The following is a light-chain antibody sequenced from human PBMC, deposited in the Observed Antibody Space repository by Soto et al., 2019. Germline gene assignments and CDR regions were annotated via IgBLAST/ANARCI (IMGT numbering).Light chain of an antibody. CDR3: QQYGGSPRP. Sequence: IQMTQSPSSLSASVLDRVTITCLSSQSISSYLNWYQQKPGKAPKLLIYAASSLQSGVPSRFSGSGSGTDFTLTISRLEPEDFAVYYCQQYGGSPRPVGQGTKV. CDR2: AAS. CDR1: QSISSY. J-gene: IGKJ1*01. V-gene: IGKV1-39*01.